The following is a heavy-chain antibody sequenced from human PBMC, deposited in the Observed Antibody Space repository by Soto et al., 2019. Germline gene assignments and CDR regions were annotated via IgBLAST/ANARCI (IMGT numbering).Heavy chain of an antibody. Sequence: GGSLELSCAASGVTFTNFDMRWFRQAPGKGLEWVSTISISGGRTDYADSVKGRFTISRDNSKNTLYLQISSLRAEDTAIYYCAKNDCAAAGCSGAYRGEGVLVTVSS. D-gene: IGHD2-8*02. V-gene: IGHV3-23*01. CDR3: AKNDCAAAGCSGAY. CDR2: ISISGGRT. CDR1: GVTFTNFD. J-gene: IGHJ4*02.